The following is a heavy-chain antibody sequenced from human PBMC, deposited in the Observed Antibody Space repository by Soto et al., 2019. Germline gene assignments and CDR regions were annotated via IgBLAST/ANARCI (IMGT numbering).Heavy chain of an antibody. Sequence: QVQLQESGPGLVKPSETLSLTCTVSGGSISSYYWSWIRQPPGKGLEWIGYIYYSGSTSYNPSLRGQDTISADTSRNRFSLKRSSVTAADTAVYYCARQAPHSSGWFWFDPWGQGTLVTVSS. CDR3: ARQAPHSSGWFWFDP. CDR1: GGSISSYY. V-gene: IGHV4-59*08. CDR2: IYYSGST. D-gene: IGHD6-19*01. J-gene: IGHJ5*02.